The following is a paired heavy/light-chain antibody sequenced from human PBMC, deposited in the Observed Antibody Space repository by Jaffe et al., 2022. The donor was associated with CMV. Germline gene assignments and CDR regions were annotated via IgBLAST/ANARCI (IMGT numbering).Heavy chain of an antibody. Sequence: QVQLVQSGAEVKKPGSSVRVSCKASGGTFSNYAVSWVRQAPGQGLEWVGGIIPGVGATSYTQKFQGRLTLTADGSMTTAYMELSSLTSDDTALYYCSNRGSAGDRDYWGQGTLITVSS. J-gene: IGHJ4*02. CDR3: SNRGSAGDRDY. CDR1: GGTFSNYA. V-gene: IGHV1-69*01. CDR2: IIPGVGAT. D-gene: IGHD3-10*01.
Light chain of an antibody. V-gene: IGKV3-20*01. Sequence: EIVLTQSPGTLPLSPGDRATLSCRASQSVSASYLAWYQQKPGQAPRLLIYGGSTRATGIPDRFSGSGSGTDFTLTISRLEPEDFAVYYCHQHGSSPLTFGGGTKVEIK. CDR1: QSVSASY. CDR3: HQHGSSPLT. J-gene: IGKJ4*01. CDR2: GGS.